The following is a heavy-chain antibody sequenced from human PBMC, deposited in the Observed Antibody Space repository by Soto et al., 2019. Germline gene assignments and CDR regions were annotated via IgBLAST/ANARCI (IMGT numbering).Heavy chain of an antibody. J-gene: IGHJ6*02. CDR3: ARGIRIYYGMDV. Sequence: EVQLVESGGGLVQPGGSLRLSCEASGFTFSSYWMHWVPQVPGKGLVWVSRLNGDGTTTNYADSVKGRFTISRDNAKNTVYLQMSSLRAEDTAVYYCARGIRIYYGMDVWGQGTTVTVSS. CDR1: GFTFSSYW. CDR2: LNGDGTTT. D-gene: IGHD2-15*01. V-gene: IGHV3-74*01.